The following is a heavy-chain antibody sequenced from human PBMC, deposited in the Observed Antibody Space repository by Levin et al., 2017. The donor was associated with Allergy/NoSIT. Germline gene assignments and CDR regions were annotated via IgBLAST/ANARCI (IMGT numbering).Heavy chain of an antibody. CDR1: GLSFSDYY. J-gene: IGHJ5*02. CDR2: ISGRSSFT. Sequence: PGGSLRLSCVVSGLSFSDYYMSWIRQAPGKGLEWISYISGRSSFTNYADSVKGRFIISRDNAKSSVYLQMNRLRADDTAVYFCARMKMDRPRLQFSDPWGQGTQVTVSS. V-gene: IGHV3-11*03. CDR3: ARMKMDRPRLQFSDP. D-gene: IGHD5-24*01.